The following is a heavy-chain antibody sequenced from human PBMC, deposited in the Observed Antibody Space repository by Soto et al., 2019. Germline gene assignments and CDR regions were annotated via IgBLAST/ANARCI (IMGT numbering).Heavy chain of an antibody. Sequence: GESLKISCKGSGYSFTNHWIAWVRQMPGKGLEWMAIVFPADSDTRYSPSFQGQVTVSADKSVSTAYLQWSSLQASDSAIYYCARPDSTGYYDYWGQGTPVTVSS. CDR2: VFPADSDT. CDR1: GYSFTNHW. J-gene: IGHJ4*02. CDR3: ARPDSTGYYDY. D-gene: IGHD3-22*01. V-gene: IGHV5-51*01.